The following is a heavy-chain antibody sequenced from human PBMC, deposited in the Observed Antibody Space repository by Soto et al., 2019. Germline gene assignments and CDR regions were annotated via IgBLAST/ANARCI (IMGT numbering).Heavy chain of an antibody. Sequence: SGPTLVNPTQTLTLTCTFSGFSLSTSGVGVGWIRQPPGKALEWLALIYWDDDKRYSPSLKSRLAITRDTSKNQVVLTLTNMDPVDTATYYCAHRLGIDSFDYWGQGNLVTVSS. V-gene: IGHV2-5*02. D-gene: IGHD2-21*01. CDR3: AHRLGIDSFDY. CDR2: IYWDDDK. J-gene: IGHJ4*02. CDR1: GFSLSTSGVG.